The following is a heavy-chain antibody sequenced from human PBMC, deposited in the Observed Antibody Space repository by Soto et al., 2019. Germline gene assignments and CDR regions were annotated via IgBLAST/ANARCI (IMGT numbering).Heavy chain of an antibody. D-gene: IGHD6-19*01. J-gene: IGHJ4*02. V-gene: IGHV3-7*01. CDR1: GFTFSSYW. CDR3: ARGTGAAVAADY. CDR2: IKQDGSEK. Sequence: EVQLVESGGGLVQPGGSLRLSCAASGFTFSSYWMSWVRQAPGKGLEWVANIKQDGSEKFYVDSVKGRFTISRGNAKNSLYLQMNSLRAEDTAVYYCARGTGAAVAADYWGQGTLVTVSS.